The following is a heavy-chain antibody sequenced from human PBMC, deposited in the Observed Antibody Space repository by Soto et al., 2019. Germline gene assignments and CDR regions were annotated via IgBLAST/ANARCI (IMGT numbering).Heavy chain of an antibody. CDR1: GGSISSGGYY. CDR2: IHYSGSA. D-gene: IGHD2-15*01. Sequence: QVQLQESGPGLVKPSQTLSLTCTVSGGSISSGGYYWSWIRQHPGKGLEWIGYIHYSGSAYYNPSLKRRVTRSVDTAKNKSSLKLISVTAADTSVSYCARVYGGRGDWGQGTLVTVSS. V-gene: IGHV4-31*03. CDR3: ARVYGGRGD. J-gene: IGHJ4*02.